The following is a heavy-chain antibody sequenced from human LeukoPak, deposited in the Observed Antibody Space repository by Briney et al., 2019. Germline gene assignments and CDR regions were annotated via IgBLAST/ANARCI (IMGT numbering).Heavy chain of an antibody. CDR3: AARDSYYYDSSVFDY. CDR1: GYTVTGYY. V-gene: IGHV1-46*01. D-gene: IGHD3-22*01. CDR2: SNPSGGST. Sequence: ASLKVSCKASGYTVTGYYMHCVPQARGPGLEWMGRSNPSGGSTGYAQKFQGRVTMNTDTSTSPVYMELSSLRSEDTAVYYCAARDSYYYDSSVFDYWGQGTLVTVSP. J-gene: IGHJ4*02.